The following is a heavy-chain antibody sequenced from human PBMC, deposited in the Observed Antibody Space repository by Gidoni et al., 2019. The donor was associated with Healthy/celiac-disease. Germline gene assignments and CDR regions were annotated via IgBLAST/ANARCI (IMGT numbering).Heavy chain of an antibody. CDR3: ARVTMVQGPDY. Sequence: EVQLVESGGGLVKPGGSLRLSCAASGFTFISYSMNWVRQAPGTGLEWVSSISSSSSYIYYADSVKGRFTISRDNAKNSLYLQMNSLRAEDTAVYYCARVTMVQGPDYWGQGTLVTVSS. V-gene: IGHV3-21*01. CDR1: GFTFISYS. D-gene: IGHD3-10*01. J-gene: IGHJ4*02. CDR2: ISSSSSYI.